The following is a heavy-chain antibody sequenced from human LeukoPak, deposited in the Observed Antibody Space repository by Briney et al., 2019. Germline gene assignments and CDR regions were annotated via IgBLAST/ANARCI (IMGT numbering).Heavy chain of an antibody. CDR1: GGSFSGYY. CDR2: INHSGST. D-gene: IGHD3-3*01. V-gene: IGHV4-34*01. J-gene: IGHJ4*02. CDR3: ARVTDFWSGYQDY. Sequence: PSETLSLTCAVSGGSFSGYYWTWIRQPPGKGLEWIGEINHSGSTNYNPSLKSRVTISVDTSKNQFSLKLSSVTAADTAVYYCARVTDFWSGYQDYWGQGTLVTVSS.